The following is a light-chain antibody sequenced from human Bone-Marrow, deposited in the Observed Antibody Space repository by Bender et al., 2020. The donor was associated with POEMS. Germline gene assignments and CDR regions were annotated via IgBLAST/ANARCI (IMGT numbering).Light chain of an antibody. CDR1: DFGVKY. Sequence: SYEVTQPPSVSVSPGQTASITCSGDDFGVKYVAWYQQKPGQSPVLVIYQDTNRPSGIPERFSVSNSGNTSNLTISGNQAMDEADYDSQAWDNYKVIFGGGTKLTVL. V-gene: IGLV3-1*01. CDR3: QAWDNYKVI. CDR2: QDT. J-gene: IGLJ2*01.